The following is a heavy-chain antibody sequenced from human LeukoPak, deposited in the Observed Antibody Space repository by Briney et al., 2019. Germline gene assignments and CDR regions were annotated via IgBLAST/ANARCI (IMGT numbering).Heavy chain of an antibody. CDR3: ARGRYNDGVYSKTDFDS. D-gene: IGHD2-8*01. J-gene: IGHJ4*02. V-gene: IGHV4-39*07. Sequence: SETLSLTCTVSGASIRSSDYYWGWIRQPPGKGLEWIGIIHYSGNIYYNPSLNSRVTISLDTSKNQFSLSLFSVTAADTAVYYCARGRYNDGVYSKTDFDSWGQGTLVTVSA. CDR2: IHYSGNI. CDR1: GASIRSSDYY.